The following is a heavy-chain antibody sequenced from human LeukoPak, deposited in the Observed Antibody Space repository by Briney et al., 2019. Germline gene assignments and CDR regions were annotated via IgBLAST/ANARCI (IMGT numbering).Heavy chain of an antibody. CDR2: ISPSGDAT. Sequence: PGGSLRLSCAASGFIFSSHGMNWVRQAPGKGLEWVSGISPSGDATFYADSVKGRFTISRDNFKNTLYLQMNSLRAEDTAVYYCAKGTATDYGDYVPFDYWGQGTLVTVSS. J-gene: IGHJ4*02. V-gene: IGHV3-23*01. D-gene: IGHD4-17*01. CDR1: GFIFSSHG. CDR3: AKGTATDYGDYVPFDY.